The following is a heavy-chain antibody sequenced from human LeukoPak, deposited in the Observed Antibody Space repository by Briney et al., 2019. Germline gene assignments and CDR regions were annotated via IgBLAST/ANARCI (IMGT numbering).Heavy chain of an antibody. D-gene: IGHD6-13*01. CDR1: GFFFNSYE. CDR3: ARDKVGSSWYRVAPNYFDY. Sequence: PGGSLRLSCAPSGFFFNSYEMNWVRQAPGKGLEGVSYISGSCSTIYYADSVKGRFTISRDNAKNSLYLQMNSLRAEDTAIYYCARDKVGSSWYRVAPNYFDYWGQGTLVTVSS. V-gene: IGHV3-48*03. J-gene: IGHJ4*02. CDR2: ISGSCSTI.